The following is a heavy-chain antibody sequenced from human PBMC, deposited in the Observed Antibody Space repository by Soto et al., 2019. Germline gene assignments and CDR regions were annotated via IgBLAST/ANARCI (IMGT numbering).Heavy chain of an antibody. Sequence: SETRSLTSGVYGGSFSGYDWSWIRQPPGKGLEWIGEINHSGSTNYNPSLKSRVTISVDTSKNQFSLKLSSVTAADTAVYYCARGRFLEWLLPIDYWGQGTLVTVS. J-gene: IGHJ4*02. V-gene: IGHV4-34*01. CDR1: GGSFSGYD. CDR3: ARGRFLEWLLPIDY. CDR2: INHSGST. D-gene: IGHD3-3*01.